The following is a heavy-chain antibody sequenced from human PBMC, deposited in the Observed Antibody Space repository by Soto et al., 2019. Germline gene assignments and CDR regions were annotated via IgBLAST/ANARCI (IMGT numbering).Heavy chain of an antibody. V-gene: IGHV3-11*01. J-gene: IGHJ4*02. D-gene: IGHD6-13*01. CDR3: ARRAASGRHFDH. CDR2: IFWRGEGT. CDR1: GFFFGDYY. Sequence: QVQLVESGGGLVTPAGSLRLSCAASGFFFGDYYMSWFRQAPGKGLEWVSNIFWRGEGTQYADSVQGRFTISRDNAKNSLYLYMTSLRAEDTAVYYCARRAASGRHFDHWGQGTLVSVSS.